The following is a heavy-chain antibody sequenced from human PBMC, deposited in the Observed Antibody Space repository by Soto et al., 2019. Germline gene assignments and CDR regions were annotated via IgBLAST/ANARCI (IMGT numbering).Heavy chain of an antibody. D-gene: IGHD2-2*01. V-gene: IGHV3-53*02. CDR1: GFTVSSNY. CDR3: ASDGISTSRGYYGMDV. J-gene: IGHJ6*02. Sequence: EVQLVETGGGLIQPGGSLRLSCAASGFTVSSNYMSWVRQAPGKGLEWVSVIYSGGSTYYADSVKGRFTISRDNSKNTLYLQMNSLRAEDKAVYYCASDGISTSRGYYGMDVWGQGTTVTVSS. CDR2: IYSGGST.